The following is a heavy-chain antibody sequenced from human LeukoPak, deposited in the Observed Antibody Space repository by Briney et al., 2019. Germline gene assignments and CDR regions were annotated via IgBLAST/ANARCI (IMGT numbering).Heavy chain of an antibody. J-gene: IGHJ5*02. D-gene: IGHD6-6*01. CDR3: ARLSISRNWFGP. CDR1: GGSISSSSYY. V-gene: IGHV4-39*01. CDR2: IYYRGST. Sequence: PSETLSLTCTVSGGSISSSSYYWGWIRQPPGKGLEWIGSIYYRGSTYYNPSLKSRVTISVDTSKNQFSLKLSSVTAADTAVYYCARLSISRNWFGPWGQGTLVTVSS.